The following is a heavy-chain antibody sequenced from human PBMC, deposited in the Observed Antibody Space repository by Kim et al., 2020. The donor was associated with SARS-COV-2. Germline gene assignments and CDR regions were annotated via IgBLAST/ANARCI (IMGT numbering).Heavy chain of an antibody. CDR1: GYSFTSYW. CDR3: ARHLAAAGFDNGMDV. J-gene: IGHJ6*02. Sequence: GESLKISCKGSGYSFTSYWISWVRQMPGKGLEWMGRIDPSDSYTNYSPSFQGHVTISADKSISTAYLQWSSLKASDTAMYYCARHLAAAGFDNGMDVWGQGTTVTVSS. CDR2: IDPSDSYT. V-gene: IGHV5-10-1*01. D-gene: IGHD6-13*01.